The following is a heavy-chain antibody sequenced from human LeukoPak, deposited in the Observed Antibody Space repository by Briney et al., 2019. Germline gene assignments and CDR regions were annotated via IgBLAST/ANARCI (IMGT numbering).Heavy chain of an antibody. CDR3: ARDTFGYCSSTSCYREYYFDY. J-gene: IGHJ4*02. CDR1: GGTFSCYA. Sequence: SVKVSCKASGGTFSCYAISWVRQAPGQGLEWMGRIIPILGIANYAQKFQGRVTITADKSTSTAYMELSSLRSGDTAVYYCARDTFGYCSSTSCYREYYFDYWGQGTLVTVSS. V-gene: IGHV1-69*04. D-gene: IGHD2-2*02. CDR2: IIPILGIA.